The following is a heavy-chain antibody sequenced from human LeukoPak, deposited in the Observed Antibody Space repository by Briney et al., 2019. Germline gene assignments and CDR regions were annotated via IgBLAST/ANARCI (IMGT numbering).Heavy chain of an antibody. CDR3: ARDHVVGYSSSWVDY. D-gene: IGHD6-13*01. CDR2: IYHSGGT. Sequence: PSETLSLTCAVSGGSISSITNWWSGVRQPPGRGLEWIGEIYHSGGTNYNPSLKSRITISVDKSQNQFSLKLSSVTAADTAVYYCARDHVVGYSSSWVDYWGQGTLVTVSS. V-gene: IGHV4-4*02. J-gene: IGHJ4*02. CDR1: GGSISSITNW.